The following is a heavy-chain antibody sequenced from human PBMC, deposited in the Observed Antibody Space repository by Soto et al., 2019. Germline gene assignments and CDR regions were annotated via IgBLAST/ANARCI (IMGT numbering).Heavy chain of an antibody. CDR1: GFTFSSYS. CDR3: ARDLSVVVPAALYYFDY. V-gene: IGHV3-21*01. D-gene: IGHD2-2*01. J-gene: IGHJ4*02. Sequence: EVQLVESGGGLVKPGGSLRLSCAASGFTFSSYSMNWVRQAPGKGLEWVSSISSSSYIYYADSVKGRFTISRDNAKNSLYLQMNSLRAEDTAVYYCARDLSVVVPAALYYFDYWGQGTQVTVSS. CDR2: ISSSSYI.